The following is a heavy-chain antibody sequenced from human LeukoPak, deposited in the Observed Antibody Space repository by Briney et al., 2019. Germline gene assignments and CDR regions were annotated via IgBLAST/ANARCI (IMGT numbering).Heavy chain of an antibody. CDR3: ARDATTDAFDI. Sequence: SETLSLTCTVSGGSISSYYWGWIRQPPGKGLEWIGSIYYSGSTYYNPSLKSRVTISVDTSKNQFSLKLSSVTAADTAVYYCARDATTDAFDIWGQGTMVTVSS. CDR1: GGSISSYY. J-gene: IGHJ3*02. D-gene: IGHD1-1*01. CDR2: IYYSGST. V-gene: IGHV4-39*07.